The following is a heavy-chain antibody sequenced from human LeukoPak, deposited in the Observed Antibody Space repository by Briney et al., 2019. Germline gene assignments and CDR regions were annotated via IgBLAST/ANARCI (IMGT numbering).Heavy chain of an antibody. CDR2: IKSKTDDGTT. Sequence: GGSLRLSCAASGFTFSDACMSWVRQAPGKGREWVGRIKSKTDDGTTDYAAPVKGTFTISRDDSKNTLYLQMHSLKTEDTAVYYCTTAMVVTAILYFQHWGQGTLVTVSS. CDR1: GFTFSDAC. D-gene: IGHD2-21*02. J-gene: IGHJ1*01. V-gene: IGHV3-15*01. CDR3: TTAMVVTAILYFQH.